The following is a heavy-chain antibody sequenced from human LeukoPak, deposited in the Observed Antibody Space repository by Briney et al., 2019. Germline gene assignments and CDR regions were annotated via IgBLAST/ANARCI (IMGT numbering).Heavy chain of an antibody. CDR1: GFTFRSYA. CDR2: ISGSGTST. CDR3: AKDFTYGPDH. Sequence: GGSLILSCAASGFTFRSYAMSWVRQAPGKGLEWVLAISGSGTSTYYADSVKGRFTISRDNSKNMFYMQMNSLRVEDTAVYYCAKDFTYGPDHWGQGTLVSVSS. D-gene: IGHD3-10*01. J-gene: IGHJ4*02. V-gene: IGHV3-23*01.